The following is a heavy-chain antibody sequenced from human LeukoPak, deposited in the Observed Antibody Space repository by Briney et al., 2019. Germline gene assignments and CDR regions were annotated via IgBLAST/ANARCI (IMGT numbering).Heavy chain of an antibody. V-gene: IGHV3-23*01. Sequence: PGGSLRLSCSASGFSFSSYTMTWVRQAPGKGPEWVSIISGGGDTTFYTDSVKGRFTISRDNSKNTLYLQMNSLRAEDTAVYYCAKDRGRIVGALDYWGQGTLVTVSS. D-gene: IGHD1-26*01. CDR1: GFSFSSYT. J-gene: IGHJ4*02. CDR3: AKDRGRIVGALDY. CDR2: ISGGGDTT.